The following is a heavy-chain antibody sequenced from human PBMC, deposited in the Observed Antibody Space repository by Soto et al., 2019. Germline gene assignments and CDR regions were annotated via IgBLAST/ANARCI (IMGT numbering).Heavy chain of an antibody. J-gene: IGHJ5*01. CDR2: ISKDSGRAT. D-gene: IGHD2-15*01. CDR3: AQEYCASPYS. Sequence: TGKRSRAAPEYFLHDWLICCIRQSPGKGLEWISYISKDSGRATRYADSVKGRFTISRDNAKNSLFLQMNNLLFEDTAVYYCAQEYCASPYSCG. CDR1: EYFLHDWL. V-gene: IGHV3-11*01.